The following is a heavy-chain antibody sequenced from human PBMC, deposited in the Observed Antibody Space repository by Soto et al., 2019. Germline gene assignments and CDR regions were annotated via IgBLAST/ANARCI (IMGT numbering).Heavy chain of an antibody. CDR3: ARGLVPADAYWYFDL. D-gene: IGHD2-2*01. V-gene: IGHV3-33*01. CDR2: IWYDGSNK. Sequence: QVQLVESGGGVVQPGRSPRLSCAASGFTFRSYGMHWVRQAPGKGLEWVAVIWYDGSNKYYAESVKGRFTISRDNSKYTVSLHMNCLRVENTAVYSCARGLVPADAYWYFDLWGRGTLVTVCS. CDR1: GFTFRSYG. J-gene: IGHJ2*01.